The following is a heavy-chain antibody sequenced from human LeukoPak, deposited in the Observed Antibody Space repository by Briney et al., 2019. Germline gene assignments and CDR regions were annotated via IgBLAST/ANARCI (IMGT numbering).Heavy chain of an antibody. V-gene: IGHV3-48*03. CDR1: GFTFSSYE. D-gene: IGHD3-10*02. CDR2: ISSSGSTI. CDR3: AELGITMIGGA. J-gene: IGHJ6*04. Sequence: GGSLRLSCAASGFTFSSYEMYWVRQAPGKGLEWVSYISSSGSTIYYADSVKGRFTISRDNAKNSLYLQMNSLRAGDTAVYYCAELGITMIGGAWGKGTTVTISS.